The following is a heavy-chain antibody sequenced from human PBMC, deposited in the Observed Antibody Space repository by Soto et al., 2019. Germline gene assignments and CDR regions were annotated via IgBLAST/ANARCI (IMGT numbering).Heavy chain of an antibody. D-gene: IGHD5-18*01. J-gene: IGHJ5*02. CDR3: ARALYSYGPKFDP. V-gene: IGHV4-30-2*01. CDR2: IYHSGST. Sequence: SETLSLTCAFSGGSISSGGYSLSWIRQPPGKGLEWIGYIYHSGSTYYNPSLKSRVTISVDRSKNQFSLKLSSVTAADTAVYYCARALYSYGPKFDPWGQGTLVTVSS. CDR1: GGSISSGGYS.